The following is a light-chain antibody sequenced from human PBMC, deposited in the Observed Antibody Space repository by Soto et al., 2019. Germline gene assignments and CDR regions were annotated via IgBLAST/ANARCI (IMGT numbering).Light chain of an antibody. CDR2: GNN. V-gene: IGLV1-40*01. J-gene: IGLJ3*02. Sequence: QSVLTQPPSVSGAPGQRVTISCTGSSSNIGADYGVHWYQHLPGTAPKLLIYGNNNRPSGVPDRFSGSKSGTSASLAITGLQAEDEADYYCQSYDSSPSGWVFGGGTKLTVL. CDR3: QSYDSSPSGWV. CDR1: SSNIGADYG.